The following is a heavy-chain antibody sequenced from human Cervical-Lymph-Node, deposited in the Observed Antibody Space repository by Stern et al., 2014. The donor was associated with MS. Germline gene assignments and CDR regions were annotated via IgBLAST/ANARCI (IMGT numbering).Heavy chain of an antibody. Sequence: KLVESGGDLAQPGGALRLSCAASGFTLGDFDLHWVRQGPGKGLEWDAGVNWDSSNVGYAASVKGRFTISRDNAKNSLYLQMNSLRTEDTAFYYCVKDKPIAFTTNFESWGPGTLVTVSS. D-gene: IGHD4-11*01. J-gene: IGHJ4*02. CDR3: VKDKPIAFTTNFES. V-gene: IGHV3-9*01. CDR2: VNWDSSNV. CDR1: GFTLGDFD.